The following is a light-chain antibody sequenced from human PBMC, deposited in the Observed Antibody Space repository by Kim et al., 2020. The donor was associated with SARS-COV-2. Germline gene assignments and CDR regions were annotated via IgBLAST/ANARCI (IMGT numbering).Light chain of an antibody. V-gene: IGLV3-9*01. J-gene: IGLJ2*01. CDR3: QVWDSSYVV. Sequence: SYELIQPLSVSVALGQTARITCGGNNIGSKNVHWYQQKPGQAPVLVIYRDSNRPSGIPERFSGSNSGNTATLTISRAQAGDEADYYCQVWDSSYVVFGGGTQLTVL. CDR2: RDS. CDR1: NIGSKN.